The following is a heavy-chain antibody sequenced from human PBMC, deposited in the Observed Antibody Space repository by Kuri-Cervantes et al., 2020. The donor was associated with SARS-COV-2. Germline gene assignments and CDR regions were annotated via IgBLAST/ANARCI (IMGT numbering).Heavy chain of an antibody. D-gene: IGHD3-3*01. CDR1: GGSISSSSYY. J-gene: IGHJ5*02. Sequence: SETLSLTCTVSGGSISSSSYYWGWIRQPPGKGLEWIGSIYYSGSTYYNPSLKSRVTISVDTSKNQFSLKLSSVTAPDTAVYYCARQMMSSITIFGVVITRNWFDPWGQGTLVTVSS. V-gene: IGHV4-39*01. CDR3: ARQMMSSITIFGVVITRNWFDP. CDR2: IYYSGST.